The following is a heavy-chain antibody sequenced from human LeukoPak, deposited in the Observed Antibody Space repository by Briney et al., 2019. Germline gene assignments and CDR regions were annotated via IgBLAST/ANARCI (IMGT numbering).Heavy chain of an antibody. V-gene: IGHV3-48*03. CDR3: ARDRSITNFGVVRRNKVGTLDV. CDR2: ISSSGNVI. CDR1: GFIFSSYE. Sequence: GGSLRLSCAASGFIFSSYEMNWVRQAPGKGLEFISYISSSGNVIYYADSVKGRFTISRDNAKNSLYLQMSSLRAEDTAVYYCARDRSITNFGVVRRNKVGTLDVRGKGTTVTVSS. J-gene: IGHJ6*04. D-gene: IGHD3-3*01.